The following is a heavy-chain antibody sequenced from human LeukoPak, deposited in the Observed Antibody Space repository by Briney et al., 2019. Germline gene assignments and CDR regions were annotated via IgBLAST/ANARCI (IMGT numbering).Heavy chain of an antibody. CDR3: AKGAYDYIEIAYFDY. CDR2: IIGSSGST. D-gene: IGHD5-12*01. CDR1: GFRVSDYY. J-gene: IGHJ4*02. Sequence: GGSLRLSCAVSGFRVSDYYMSWVRQAPGKGLEWVSLIIGSSGSTFYADSVKGRFTISRDKSKNTLYLQMNSLRAEDTAVYYCAKGAYDYIEIAYFDYWGQGSLVTVSS. V-gene: IGHV3-23*01.